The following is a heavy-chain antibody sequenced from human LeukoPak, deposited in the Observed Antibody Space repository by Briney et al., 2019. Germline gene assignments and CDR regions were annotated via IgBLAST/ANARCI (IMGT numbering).Heavy chain of an antibody. CDR3: ARVVTSNFDY. CDR1: GFTFSSSW. D-gene: IGHD5-18*01. CDR2: INTDGSTT. V-gene: IGHV3-74*01. J-gene: IGHJ4*02. Sequence: PGGFLRLSCAASGFTFSSSWMHWVRQAPGEGLVWVSRINTDGSTTTYADSVKGRFTISRDNAKNTLYLQMNSLRVEDTAVYYCARVVTSNFDYWGQGTLVTVSS.